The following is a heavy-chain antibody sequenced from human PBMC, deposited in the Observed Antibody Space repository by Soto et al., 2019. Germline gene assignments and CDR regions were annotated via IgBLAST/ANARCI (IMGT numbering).Heavy chain of an antibody. J-gene: IGHJ4*02. CDR2: IYYSGST. D-gene: IGHD1-26*01. V-gene: IGHV4-31*03. CDR1: GGSISSGGYY. CDR3: ARTPLL. Sequence: QVQLQESGPGLVKPSQTLSLTCTVSGGSISSGGYYWSWIRQHPGKGLEWIGYIYYSGSTYYNPALKWRVTQYVAPSQNQFSLKLRPVTAAETAVYYCARTPLLWGQGTLVTVSS.